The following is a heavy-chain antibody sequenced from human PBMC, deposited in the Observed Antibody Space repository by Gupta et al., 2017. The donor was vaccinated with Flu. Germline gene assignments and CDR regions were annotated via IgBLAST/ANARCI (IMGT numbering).Heavy chain of an antibody. D-gene: IGHD3-3*01. J-gene: IGHJ6*02. CDR1: GFTFSSYG. Sequence: QVQLVESGGGVVQPGRSLRLSCSASGFTFSSYGMHWVRQAPGKGLEWVAVIWYDGSNKYYADSVKGRFTISRDNSKNTLYLQMNSLRAEDTAVYYCARDALLGVVISYYYYGMDVWGQGTTVTVSS. CDR3: ARDALLGVVISYYYYGMDV. CDR2: IWYDGSNK. V-gene: IGHV3-33*01.